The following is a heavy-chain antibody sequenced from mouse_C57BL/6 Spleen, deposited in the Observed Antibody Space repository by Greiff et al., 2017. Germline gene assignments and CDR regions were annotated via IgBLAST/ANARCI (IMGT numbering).Heavy chain of an antibody. J-gene: IGHJ2*01. CDR2: IYPSDSET. CDR3: ARRHYGSSLDY. D-gene: IGHD1-1*01. V-gene: IGHV1-61*01. CDR1: GYTFTSYW. Sequence: VQLQQPGAELVRPGSSVKLSCKASGYTFTSYWMDWVKQRPGQGLEWIGNIYPSDSETHYNQKFKDKATLTVDKSSSTAYMQLSSLTSGDSAVYYCARRHYGSSLDYWGQGTTLTVSS.